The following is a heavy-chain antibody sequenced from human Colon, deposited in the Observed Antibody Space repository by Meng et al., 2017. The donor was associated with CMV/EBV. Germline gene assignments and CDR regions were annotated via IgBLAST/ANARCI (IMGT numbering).Heavy chain of an antibody. CDR3: SRDSNLSGLAY. V-gene: IGHV4-4*07. CDR1: GSSFTSYY. Sequence: QVQLRESGPGLVKPAVSLSVTCKGSGSSFTSYYWSWMRQPAGKGLEWIGRIYNSRNTNYYPSLKKRVTMTIDTSKNQLSLIIRSITAADTAVYYCSRDSNLSGLAYWGQGTLVTVSS. D-gene: IGHD3-10*01. J-gene: IGHJ4*02. CDR2: IYNSRNT.